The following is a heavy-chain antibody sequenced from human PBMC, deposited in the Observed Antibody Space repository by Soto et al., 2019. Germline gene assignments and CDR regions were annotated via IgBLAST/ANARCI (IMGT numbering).Heavy chain of an antibody. V-gene: IGHV3-30*03. D-gene: IGHD3-22*01. CDR3: ARNKPYRSSGYSDFDY. CDR1: GFTFSSYG. J-gene: IGHJ4*02. Sequence: GSLRLSCAASGFTFSSYGMHWVRQAPGKGLEWVAVISYDGSNKYYADSVKGRFTISRDNSKNTLYLQMNSLRAEDTAVYYCARNKPYRSSGYSDFDYWGQGTLVTVSS. CDR2: ISYDGSNK.